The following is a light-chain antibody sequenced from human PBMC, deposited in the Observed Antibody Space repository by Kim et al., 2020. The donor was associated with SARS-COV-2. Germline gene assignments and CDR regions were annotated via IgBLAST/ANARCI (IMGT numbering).Light chain of an antibody. CDR1: SSDVGSYNL. CDR2: EVS. V-gene: IGLV2-23*02. Sequence: QSALTQPASVSGSPGQSITISCTGTSSDVGSYNLVSWYQQHPGKAPKLMIYEVSERPSGVSDRFSGSKSGNTASLTISGLQAEDEADYYCCSYAGSSTYVFGTGNKVTVL. CDR3: CSYAGSSTYV. J-gene: IGLJ1*01.